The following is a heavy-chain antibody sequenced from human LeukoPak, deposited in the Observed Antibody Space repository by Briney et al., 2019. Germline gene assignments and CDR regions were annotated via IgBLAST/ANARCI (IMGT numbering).Heavy chain of an antibody. CDR3: ARLYYYYDSSGYYDAFDI. D-gene: IGHD3-22*01. J-gene: IGHJ3*02. CDR2: IYYSGST. Sequence: SETLSLTCTVSGGSISSYYWSWIRQPPGKGLEWIGYIYYSGSTNYNPSLKSRVTISVDTSENQFSLKLSSVTAADTAVYYCARLYYYYDSSGYYDAFDIWGQGTMVTVSS. CDR1: GGSISSYY. V-gene: IGHV4-59*08.